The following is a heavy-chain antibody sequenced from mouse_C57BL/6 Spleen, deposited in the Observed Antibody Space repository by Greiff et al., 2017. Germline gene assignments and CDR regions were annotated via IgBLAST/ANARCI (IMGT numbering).Heavy chain of an antibody. CDR2: IYPGSGST. CDR3: ARKLRVADY. V-gene: IGHV1-55*01. CDR1: GYTFTGYW. Sequence: QVQLQQPGAELVKPGASVKMSCKASGYTFTGYWITWVKQRPGQGLEWIGDIYPGSGSTKYNEKFQSKATLTVDTSSSTAYMQLSSLTSEDSAVYYWARKLRVADYWGQGTTLTVSS. J-gene: IGHJ2*01. D-gene: IGHD3-2*02.